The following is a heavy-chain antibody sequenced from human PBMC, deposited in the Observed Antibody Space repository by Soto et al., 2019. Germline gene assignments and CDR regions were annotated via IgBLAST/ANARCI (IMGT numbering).Heavy chain of an antibody. Sequence: QVQLVQSGTEVKKPGSSVKVSCKASGGTFRNYPVNWVRQAPGQGLEWMGSIFPLTDIPDYAQNFQARLTISDHKSTSTAYMELSSLTSDDSAMYFCARGPLVVLNYFESWGQGTLVTVSS. CDR3: ARGPLVVLNYFES. V-gene: IGHV1-69*02. CDR1: GGTFRNYP. J-gene: IGHJ4*02. D-gene: IGHD2-15*01. CDR2: IFPLTDIP.